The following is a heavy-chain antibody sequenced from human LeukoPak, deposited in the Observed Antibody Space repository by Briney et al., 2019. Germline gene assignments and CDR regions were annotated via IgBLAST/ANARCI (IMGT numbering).Heavy chain of an antibody. J-gene: IGHJ2*01. CDR3: ARGQAFDL. CDR1: GVSFSGYY. V-gene: IGHV4-34*01. CDR2: INHSGST. Sequence: SETLCLTCAVYGVSFSGYYWSWIRQPPGKGLEWIGEINHSGSTNYNPSLKSRVTISVETSKNKCSLKLSSVTAADTAVYYCARGQAFDLWGGGKLVTVSS.